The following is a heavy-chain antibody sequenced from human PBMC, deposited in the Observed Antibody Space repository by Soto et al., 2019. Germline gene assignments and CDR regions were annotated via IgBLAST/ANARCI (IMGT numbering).Heavy chain of an antibody. CDR3: AAATTWNFHFHY. CDR2: IWYDGSNR. J-gene: IGHJ4*02. Sequence: QVQLVESGGGVVQPGTSLRLSCAASGFTISTHGMHWVRQAPGKGLEWVANIWYDGSNRFYADSVKGRFTISKDNSKNTLYLQMSSLRAEDTAVYYCAAATTWNFHFHYWGQGTQDTVSS. V-gene: IGHV3-33*01. CDR1: GFTISTHG. D-gene: IGHD1-7*01.